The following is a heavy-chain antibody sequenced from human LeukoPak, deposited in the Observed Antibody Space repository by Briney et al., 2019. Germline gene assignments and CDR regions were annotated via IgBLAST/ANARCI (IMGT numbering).Heavy chain of an antibody. CDR3: AKDLWEGVGAFDI. V-gene: IGHV3-9*01. D-gene: IGHD1-26*01. Sequence: PGGSLRLSCAASGFTFDDYAMHWVRQAPGKGLEWVSGISWNSGSIGYADSVKGRFTISRDNAKNSLYLQMNSLRAEDTALYYCAKDLWEGVGAFDIWGQGTMVTVSS. CDR1: GFTFDDYA. CDR2: ISWNSGSI. J-gene: IGHJ3*02.